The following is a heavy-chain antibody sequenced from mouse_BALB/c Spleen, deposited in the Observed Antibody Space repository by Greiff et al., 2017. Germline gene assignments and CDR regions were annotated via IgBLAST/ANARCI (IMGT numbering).Heavy chain of an antibody. V-gene: IGHV5-12-2*01. CDR3: ARHGNYGYFDV. D-gene: IGHD2-1*01. J-gene: IGHJ1*01. Sequence: DVMLVESGGGLVQPGGSLKLSCAASGFTFSSYTMSWVRQTPEKRLEWVAYISNGGGSTYYPDTVKGRFTISRDNAKNTLYLQMSSLKSEDTAMYYCARHGNYGYFDVWGAGTTVTVSS. CDR1: GFTFSSYT. CDR2: ISNGGGST.